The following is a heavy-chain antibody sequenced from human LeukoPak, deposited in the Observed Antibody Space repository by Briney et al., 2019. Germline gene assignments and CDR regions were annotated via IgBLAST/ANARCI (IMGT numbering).Heavy chain of an antibody. J-gene: IGHJ4*02. D-gene: IGHD3-10*01. CDR2: IYYSGST. CDR1: GGSISSYY. CDR3: ARDLYGSGSYYVD. V-gene: IGHV4-59*01. Sequence: SETLSLTCTVPGGSISSYYWSWIRQPPGKGLEWIGYIYYSGSTNYNPSLKSRVTISVDTSKNQFSLKLSSVTAADTAVYYCARDLYGSGSYYVDWGQGTLVTVSS.